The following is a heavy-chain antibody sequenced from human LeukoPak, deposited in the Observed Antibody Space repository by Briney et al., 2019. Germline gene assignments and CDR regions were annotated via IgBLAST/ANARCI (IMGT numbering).Heavy chain of an antibody. CDR1: GYTFTGYY. CDR3: AILPYYYDSSGYRVTDAFDI. Sequence: ASVKVSCKASGYTFTGYYMHWVRQAPGQGXXXXXXXXXXXXGTNYAQXFXXRVXXTRDXSISTAYMELSRLRSDDTAVYYCAILPYYYDSSGYRVTDAFDIWGQGTMVTVSS. D-gene: IGHD3-22*01. J-gene: IGHJ3*02. V-gene: IGHV1-2*02. CDR2: XXXXXXGT.